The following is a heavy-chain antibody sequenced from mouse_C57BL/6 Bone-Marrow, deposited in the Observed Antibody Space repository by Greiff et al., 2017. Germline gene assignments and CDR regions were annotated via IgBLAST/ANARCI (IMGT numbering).Heavy chain of an antibody. CDR2: IDPSDSYT. J-gene: IGHJ3*01. D-gene: IGHD2-2*01. Sequence: VQLQQPGAELVKPGASVKLSCKASGYTFTSYWMQWVKQRPGQGLEWIGEIDPSDSYTNYNQKFKGKATLTVDTSSSTAYMQLSSLTSEDSAVYYCARVHDGYDAWFADWGQGTLVTVSA. CDR3: ARVHDGYDAWFAD. CDR1: GYTFTSYW. V-gene: IGHV1-50*01.